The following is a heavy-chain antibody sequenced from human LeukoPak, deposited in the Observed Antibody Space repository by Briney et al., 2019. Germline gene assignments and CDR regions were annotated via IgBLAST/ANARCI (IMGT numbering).Heavy chain of an antibody. D-gene: IGHD5-18*01. CDR2: IIPILGIA. CDR1: LGTFSSYT. J-gene: IGHJ4*02. V-gene: IGHV1-69*02. Sequence: PLKLSSKPALGTFSSYTITSVRQAPGHELEWMGKIIPILGIANYTQKSHCRVTITADKSTSTAYMELSSLRCEDTAVYYCASSHTAMAYFDYWGQGTLVTVSS. CDR3: ASSHTAMAYFDY.